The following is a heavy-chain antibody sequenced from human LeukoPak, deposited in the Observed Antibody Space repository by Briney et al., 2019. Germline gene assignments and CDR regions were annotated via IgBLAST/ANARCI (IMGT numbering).Heavy chain of an antibody. J-gene: IGHJ4*02. CDR1: GFTFRNHA. Sequence: GGSLRLSCGTSGFTFRNHAMSWVRQAPGKGLEWVSAIGDSDISTFYADSVKGRFTVSRDNSKNTLFLQMNTLRDEDTAVYYCGKDMFKTYGASLFDGWGQGSPVTVS. D-gene: IGHD3-10*02. CDR3: GKDMFKTYGASLFDG. V-gene: IGHV3-23*01. CDR2: IGDSDIST.